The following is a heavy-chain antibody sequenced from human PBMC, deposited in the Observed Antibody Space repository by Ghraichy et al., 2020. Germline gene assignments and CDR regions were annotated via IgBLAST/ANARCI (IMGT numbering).Heavy chain of an antibody. V-gene: IGHV4-34*01. J-gene: IGHJ4*02. Sequence: SETLSLTCAVYGGSFSGYYWSWIRQPPGKGLEWIGEINHSGSTNYNPSLKSRVTISVDTSKNQFSLKLSSVTAADTAVYYCARGQVDFWSGYYDYWGQGTLVTVSS. D-gene: IGHD3-3*01. CDR1: GGSFSGYY. CDR3: ARGQVDFWSGYYDY. CDR2: INHSGST.